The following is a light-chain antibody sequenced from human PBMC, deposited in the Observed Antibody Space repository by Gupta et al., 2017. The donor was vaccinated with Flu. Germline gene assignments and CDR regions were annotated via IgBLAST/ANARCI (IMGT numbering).Light chain of an antibody. Sequence: QSVLTQPPSVSAAPGQKVTISCSGSSSNIGDNYVSWYQQLPGTAPKLLIYDNNKRPSGIPDRFSGSKSGTSATLAITGLQTGDEADYYCGTLDTSLSAGVFGGGTKLTVL. CDR2: DNN. CDR1: SSNIGDNY. J-gene: IGLJ2*01. V-gene: IGLV1-51*01. CDR3: GTLDTSLSAGV.